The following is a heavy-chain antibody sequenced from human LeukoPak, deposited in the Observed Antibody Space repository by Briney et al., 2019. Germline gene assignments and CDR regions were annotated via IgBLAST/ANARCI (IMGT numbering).Heavy chain of an antibody. CDR1: GDSVSSNSAA. CDR2: TYYRSEWYT. J-gene: IGHJ5*02. V-gene: IGHV6-1*01. Sequence: SQTLSLTCAISGDSVSSNSAAWNWIRQSPSRGLEWLGRTYYRSEWYTEYALSVKSRITINPDTAKNQFSLQLNSVTPEDTAVYCCAGRIAAAGTGYWFDPWGQGTLVTVSS. CDR3: AGRIAAAGTGYWFDP. D-gene: IGHD6-13*01.